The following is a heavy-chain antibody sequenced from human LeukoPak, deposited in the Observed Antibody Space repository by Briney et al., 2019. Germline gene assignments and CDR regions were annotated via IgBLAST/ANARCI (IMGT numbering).Heavy chain of an antibody. CDR3: AREEGSPDAFDI. D-gene: IGHD3-10*01. CDR2: ISYDGSNK. Sequence: GGSLRLSCAASGFTFSSSAMHWVRQAPGKGLEWVAVISYDGSNKYYADSVKGRFTISRDNSKNTLYLQMNSLRAEDTAVYYCAREEGSPDAFDIWGEGTMVTVSS. V-gene: IGHV3-30-3*01. CDR1: GFTFSSSA. J-gene: IGHJ3*02.